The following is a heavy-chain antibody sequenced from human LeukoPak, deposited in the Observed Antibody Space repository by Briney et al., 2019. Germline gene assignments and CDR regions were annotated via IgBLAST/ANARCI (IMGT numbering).Heavy chain of an antibody. CDR1: GFPFSDYA. CDR3: AKDRGYGEHEPFES. CDR2: ASHDEVGK. Sequence: PGGSVRVSCVGSGFPFSDYAILWVRQDSGKGLEWVAVASHDEVGKQFADSVKGRFTLSRDNSRDSVHLQMNRLRDEDTAVYYCAKDRGYGEHEPFESWGQGSLVTVSS. D-gene: IGHD4/OR15-4a*01. V-gene: IGHV3-30*18. J-gene: IGHJ4*02.